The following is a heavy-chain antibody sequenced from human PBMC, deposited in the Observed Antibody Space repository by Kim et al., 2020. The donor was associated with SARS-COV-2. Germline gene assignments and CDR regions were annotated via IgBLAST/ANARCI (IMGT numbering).Heavy chain of an antibody. V-gene: IGHV1-3*01. D-gene: IGHD4-17*01. J-gene: IGHJ6*02. CDR2: INAGNGNT. CDR1: GYTFTSYA. Sequence: ASVKVSCKASGYTFTSYAMHWVRQAPGQRLEWMGWINAGNGNTKYSQKFQGRVTITRDTSASTAYMELSSLRSEDTAVYYCARGGEDGDSSGYYYGMDVWGQGTTVTVSS. CDR3: ARGGEDGDSSGYYYGMDV.